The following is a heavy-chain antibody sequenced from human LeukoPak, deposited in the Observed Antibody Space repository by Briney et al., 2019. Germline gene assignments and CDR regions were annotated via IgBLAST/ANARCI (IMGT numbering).Heavy chain of an antibody. Sequence: SETLSLTCTVSGGSMFSYHWSWVRQSAGEGLEWIGHIYVGGSTNYSPSLKSRVTMSVDTTENQFSLKLKSVTAADTAVYYCARLRFYDSSGYSPGYYMDVWGKGTTVTVSS. CDR3: ARLRFYDSSGYSPGYYMDV. CDR1: GGSMFSYH. J-gene: IGHJ6*03. V-gene: IGHV4-4*07. D-gene: IGHD3-22*01. CDR2: IYVGGST.